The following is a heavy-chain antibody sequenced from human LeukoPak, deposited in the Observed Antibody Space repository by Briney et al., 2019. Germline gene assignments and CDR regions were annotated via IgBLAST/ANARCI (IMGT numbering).Heavy chain of an antibody. J-gene: IGHJ4*02. V-gene: IGHV3-64*01. CDR3: ARWGFLMGNDY. CDR1: GFTFSSHA. CDR2: NTSNGSST. Sequence: PGGSLRLSSAASGFTFSSHAMYWVRQAPGKGLEFVPANTSNGSSTYYANSVKGRFIISRDNSMNTLYLQMGSLRAEDMAVYYCARWGFLMGNDYWGQGTLVTVSS. D-gene: IGHD2-8*01.